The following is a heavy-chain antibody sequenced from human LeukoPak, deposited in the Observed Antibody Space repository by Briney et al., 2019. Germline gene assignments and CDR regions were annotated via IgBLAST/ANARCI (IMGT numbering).Heavy chain of an antibody. D-gene: IGHD3-22*01. V-gene: IGHV4-31*03. CDR2: IYYSPTT. CDR3: ARVTTMIDNWFDP. CDR1: GGSISSGGYY. J-gene: IGHJ5*02. Sequence: TLSLTCTVSGGSISSGGYYWSWVRQHPRRGREWIGYIYYSPTTYSNPSLKSRVTISVDTSKNQFSLQLTSVTAADTAVYYCARVTTMIDNWFDPWGQGTLVTVSS.